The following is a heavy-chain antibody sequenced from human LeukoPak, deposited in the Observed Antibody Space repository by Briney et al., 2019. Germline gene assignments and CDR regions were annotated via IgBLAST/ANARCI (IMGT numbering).Heavy chain of an antibody. Sequence: KPSETLSLTCTVSGGSISSSSYSWGWIRQPPGKGLEWIGSIYYSGTTYYNPSLKSRVTISVDTSKIQFSLKLSSVAATDTAVYVCARLRFDFWSGYTRPYFDYWGQGTLVTVSS. V-gene: IGHV4-39*01. CDR1: GGSISSSSYS. D-gene: IGHD3-3*01. CDR3: ARLRFDFWSGYTRPYFDY. J-gene: IGHJ4*02. CDR2: IYYSGTT.